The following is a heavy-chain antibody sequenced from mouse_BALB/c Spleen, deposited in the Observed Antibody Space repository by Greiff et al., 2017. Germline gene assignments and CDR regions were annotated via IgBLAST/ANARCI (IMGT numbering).Heavy chain of an antibody. CDR2: ISDGGSYT. CDR1: GFTFSDYY. CDR3: ARDSDYDAGYAMDY. V-gene: IGHV5-4*02. D-gene: IGHD2-4*01. J-gene: IGHJ4*01. Sequence: EVMLVESGGGLVKPGGSLKLSCAASGFTFSDYYMYWVRQTPEKRLEWVATISDGGSYTYYPDSVKGRFTISRDNAKNNLYLQMSSLKSEDTAMYYCARDSDYDAGYAMDYWGQGTSVTVSS.